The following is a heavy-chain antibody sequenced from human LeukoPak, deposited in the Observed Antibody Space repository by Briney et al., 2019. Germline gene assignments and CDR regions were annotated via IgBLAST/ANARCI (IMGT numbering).Heavy chain of an antibody. CDR2: IYHSGST. D-gene: IGHD5-18*01. Sequence: SETLSLTCAVSGGSISSSNWWSWVRQPPGKGLELSGDIYHSGSTNYNPSLKSRVTISVDKSKNQFSLKLSSVTAADTAVYYCARALSLYSYGYEAFDIWGQGTMVTVSS. CDR3: ARALSLYSYGYEAFDI. CDR1: GGSISSSNW. V-gene: IGHV4-4*02. J-gene: IGHJ3*02.